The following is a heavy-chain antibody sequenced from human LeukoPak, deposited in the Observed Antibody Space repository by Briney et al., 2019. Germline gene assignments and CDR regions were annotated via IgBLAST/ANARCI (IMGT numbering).Heavy chain of an antibody. CDR2: IYYSGST. CDR3: ARTASPPTAAYFDY. Sequence: PSETLSLTCAVYGGSFSGYYWSWIRQPPGKGLEWIGYIYYSGSTNYNPSLKSRVTISVDTSKNQFSLKLSSVTAADTAVYYCARTASPPTAAYFDYWGQGTLVTVSS. V-gene: IGHV4-59*01. CDR1: GGSFSGYY. J-gene: IGHJ4*02.